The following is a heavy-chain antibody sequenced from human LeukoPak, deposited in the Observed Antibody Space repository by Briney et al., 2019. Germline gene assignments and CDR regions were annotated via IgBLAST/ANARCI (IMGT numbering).Heavy chain of an antibody. CDR3: ARVFIGDYGDYQFDY. CDR2: ISSSSSTI. J-gene: IGHJ4*02. D-gene: IGHD4-17*01. Sequence: GGSLRLSCADSGFIFSSYGMNWVRQAPGKGLEWVSYISSSSSTIYYADSVKGRFTISRDNAKNSLYLQMNSLRAEDTAVYYCARVFIGDYGDYQFDYWGQGTLVTVSS. V-gene: IGHV3-48*01. CDR1: GFIFSSYG.